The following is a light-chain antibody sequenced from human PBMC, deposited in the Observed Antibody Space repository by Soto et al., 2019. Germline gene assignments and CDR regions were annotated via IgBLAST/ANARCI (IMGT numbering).Light chain of an antibody. J-gene: IGKJ1*01. V-gene: IGKV3-20*01. CDR2: GAS. CDR1: QSVSSNY. CDR3: QQYGSSYPWT. Sequence: EIVLTQSPGTLSLSPGERATLSCRASQSVSSNYVAWYQQKPGQAPRLLIYGASSRATGIPDRFSGSGSGTDFTLTIRRLEPEDVAVYYCQQYGSSYPWTFGQGTKVAIK.